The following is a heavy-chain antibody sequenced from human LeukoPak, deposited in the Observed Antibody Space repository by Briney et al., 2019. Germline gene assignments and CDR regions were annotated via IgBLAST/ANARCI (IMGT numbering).Heavy chain of an antibody. Sequence: GGSLRLXCAASGFTFSSYEMKWVRQAPGKGLEWVSYISSSGSTIYYADSVKGRFTISRDNAKNSLYLQMNSLRAEDTAVYYCARRSVAGMVDYWGQGTLVAVSS. J-gene: IGHJ4*02. V-gene: IGHV3-48*03. CDR2: ISSSGSTI. CDR3: ARRSVAGMVDY. CDR1: GFTFSSYE. D-gene: IGHD6-19*01.